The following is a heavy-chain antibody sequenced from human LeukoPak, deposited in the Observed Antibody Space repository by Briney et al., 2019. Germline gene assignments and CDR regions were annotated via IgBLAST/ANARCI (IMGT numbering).Heavy chain of an antibody. J-gene: IGHJ4*02. CDR1: GFTFSSYA. CDR2: ISGSGGST. D-gene: IGHD6-13*01. CDR3: AKDMGVAAAGKNFDY. Sequence: PGGPLRLSCAASGFTFSSYAMSWVRQAPGKGLEWVSAISGSGGSTYYADSVKGRFTISRDNSKNTLYLQMNSLRAEDTAVYYCAKDMGVAAAGKNFDYWGQGTLVTVSS. V-gene: IGHV3-23*01.